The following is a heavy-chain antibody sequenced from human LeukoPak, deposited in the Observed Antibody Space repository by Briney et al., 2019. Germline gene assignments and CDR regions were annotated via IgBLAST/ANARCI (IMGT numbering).Heavy chain of an antibody. CDR3: ARRPASRLRYFDWPTGWARNDPFDY. CDR1: GGSISSSSYY. J-gene: IGHJ4*02. Sequence: SEALSLTCTVSGGSISSSSYYWGWIRQPPGKGLEWIGSIYYSGSTYYNPSLKSRVTISVDTSKNQFSLKLSSVTAADTAVYYCARRPASRLRYFDWPTGWARNDPFDYWGQGTLVTVSS. CDR2: IYYSGST. V-gene: IGHV4-39*01. D-gene: IGHD3-9*01.